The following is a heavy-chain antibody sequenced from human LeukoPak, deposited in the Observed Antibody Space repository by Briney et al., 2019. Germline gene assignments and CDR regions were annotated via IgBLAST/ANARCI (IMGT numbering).Heavy chain of an antibody. Sequence: ASVKVSCKASGYTFTSYGISWVRQAPGQGLEWMGWISAYNGNTNYAQTLQGRVTMTRDMSTSTDYMELSSLRSEDTAVYYCARDNSVEDTAWWFDPWGQGTLVTVSS. CDR2: ISAYNGNT. D-gene: IGHD4-23*01. V-gene: IGHV1-18*01. CDR3: ARDNSVEDTAWWFDP. CDR1: GYTFTSYG. J-gene: IGHJ5*02.